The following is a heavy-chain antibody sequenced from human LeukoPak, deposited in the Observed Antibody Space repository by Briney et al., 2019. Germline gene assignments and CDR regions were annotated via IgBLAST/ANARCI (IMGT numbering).Heavy chain of an antibody. CDR1: GFTFSSYT. V-gene: IGHV3-53*01. J-gene: IGHJ4*02. Sequence: GGSLRLSCAASGFTFSSYTMTWVRQAPGKGLKWVSVIYDSGTTYYADSVKGRFLIFRDTSKNTVDLQMNSLRVEDTAVYYCAGRRSSGWYAYWGQGTLVTVSS. CDR2: IYDSGTT. D-gene: IGHD6-19*01. CDR3: AGRRSSGWYAY.